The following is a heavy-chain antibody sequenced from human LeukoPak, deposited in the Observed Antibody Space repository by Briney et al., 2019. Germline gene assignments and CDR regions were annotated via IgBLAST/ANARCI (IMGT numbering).Heavy chain of an antibody. CDR1: GGSFSGYY. CDR3: ARPGHYYYYFDY. D-gene: IGHD1-26*01. J-gene: IGHJ4*02. V-gene: IGHV4-34*01. Sequence: SETLSLTCAVYGGSFSGYYWSWIRQPPGKGLEWIGEINHSGSTNYNPSLKSRVTISVDTSKNQFSLKLSSVTAADTAVYYCARPGHYYYYFDYWGQGTLVTVSS. CDR2: INHSGST.